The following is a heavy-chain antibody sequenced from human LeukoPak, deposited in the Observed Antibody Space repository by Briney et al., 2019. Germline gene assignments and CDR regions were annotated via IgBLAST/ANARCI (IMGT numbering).Heavy chain of an antibody. D-gene: IGHD6-19*01. CDR1: GYTFTGYY. J-gene: IGHJ4*02. Sequence: ASVKVSCKASGYTFTGYYMHWVRQAPGQGLEWMGWINPNSGGTNYAQKFQGRVTMTRDTSISTAYMELSRLRSDDTAVYYCARALRDSSGRNALPPFDYWGQGTLVTVSS. CDR2: INPNSGGT. CDR3: ARALRDSSGRNALPPFDY. V-gene: IGHV1-2*02.